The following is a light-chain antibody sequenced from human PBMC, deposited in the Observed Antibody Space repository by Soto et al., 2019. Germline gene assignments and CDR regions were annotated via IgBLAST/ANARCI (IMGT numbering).Light chain of an antibody. CDR2: DTA. Sequence: EIVLTQSPGTLSLSPGERANLSCRASQSVRDRYLAWYQQKPGQAPSLLIYDTATRATGVPDRFSGSGSGTYVALTISRVEPEYFAIYFFQQYGSSPVTFGQGTKVEF. V-gene: IGKV3-20*01. J-gene: IGKJ1*01. CDR1: QSVRDRY. CDR3: QQYGSSPVT.